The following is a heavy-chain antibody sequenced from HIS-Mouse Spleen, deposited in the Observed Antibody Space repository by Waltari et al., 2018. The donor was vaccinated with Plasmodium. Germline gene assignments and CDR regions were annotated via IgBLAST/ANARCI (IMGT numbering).Heavy chain of an antibody. D-gene: IGHD6-19*01. CDR1: GFPLRSSG. V-gene: IGHV3-30*18. J-gene: IGHJ4*02. CDR2: ISYDGSNK. Sequence: QVQLVESGGGVVQPGRSLRLSCAASGFPLRSSGMHWVRQAPGKGLEWVAVISYDGSNKYYADSVKGRFTISRDNSKNTLYLQMNSLRAEDTAVYYCAKEGYSSGVFFFDYWGQGTLVTVSS. CDR3: AKEGYSSGVFFFDY.